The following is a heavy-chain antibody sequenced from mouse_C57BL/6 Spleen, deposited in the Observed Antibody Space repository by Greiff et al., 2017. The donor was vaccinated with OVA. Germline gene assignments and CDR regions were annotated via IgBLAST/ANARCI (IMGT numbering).Heavy chain of an antibody. CDR3: ASLRHGLAY. J-gene: IGHJ3*01. CDR2: IDPSDSET. V-gene: IGHV1-52*01. CDR1: GYTFTSYW. D-gene: IGHD2-12*01. Sequence: QVQLQQSGAELVRPGSSVKLSCKASGYTFTSYWMHWVKQRPIQGLEWIGNIDPSDSETHYNQKFKDKATLTVDKSSSTAYMQLSSLTSEDSAVYYCASLRHGLAYWGQGTLVTVSA.